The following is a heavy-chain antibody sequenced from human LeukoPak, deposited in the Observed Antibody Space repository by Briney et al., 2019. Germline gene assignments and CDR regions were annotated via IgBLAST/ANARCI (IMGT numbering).Heavy chain of an antibody. Sequence: ASVKVSCKASGYTFTSYGISWVRQAPGQGLEWMGWISAYNGNTNYAQKLQGRVTMTTDTSTSTAYMELGSLRSDDTAVYYCALDIVVVPAPLGAYYYYGMDVWGQGTTVTVSS. CDR3: ALDIVVVPAPLGAYYYYGMDV. J-gene: IGHJ6*02. V-gene: IGHV1-18*01. D-gene: IGHD2-2*03. CDR2: ISAYNGNT. CDR1: GYTFTSYG.